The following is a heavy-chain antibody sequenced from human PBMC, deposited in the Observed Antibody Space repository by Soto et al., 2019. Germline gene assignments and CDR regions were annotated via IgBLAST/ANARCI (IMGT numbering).Heavy chain of an antibody. D-gene: IGHD3-22*01. CDR2: INHSGST. CDR3: VRDSDYGSSGYRCYP. J-gene: IGHJ5*02. V-gene: IGHV4-34*01. CDR1: GGSFSGYY. Sequence: SETLSLTCAVYGGSFSGYYWSWIRQPPGKGLEWIGEINHSGSTNYNPSLKSRVTISVDTSKNQFSLKLSSVTAADTAVYYCVRDSDYGSSGYRCYPWGQRTLVTVSS.